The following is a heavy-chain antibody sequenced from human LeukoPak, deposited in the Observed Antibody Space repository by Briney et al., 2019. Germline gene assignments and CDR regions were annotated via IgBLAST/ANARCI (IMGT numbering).Heavy chain of an antibody. V-gene: IGHV4-34*01. D-gene: IGHD5-18*01. J-gene: IGHJ6*02. Sequence: SETLSPTCAVYGGSFSGYYWSWIRQPPGKGLEWIGEINHSGSTNYNPSLKSRVTISVDTPKNQFSLKLSSVTAADTAVYYCARGRRIQLWFRADYYYGMDVWGQGTTVTVSS. CDR1: GGSFSGYY. CDR3: ARGRRIQLWFRADYYYGMDV. CDR2: INHSGST.